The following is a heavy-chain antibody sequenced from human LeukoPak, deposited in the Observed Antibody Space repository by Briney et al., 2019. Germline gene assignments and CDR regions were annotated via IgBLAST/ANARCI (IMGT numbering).Heavy chain of an antibody. Sequence: PGGSLRLSCAASGFTFSSYGIHWVRQAPGKGLEWVSFIRYDGSSQYYADSVKGRFTISRDDSKNTLYLQMNSLRPEDTAVYYCAKSPYRGGSSWTEFDFWGQGTLVTVSS. CDR2: IRYDGSSQ. V-gene: IGHV3-30*02. D-gene: IGHD6-13*01. CDR3: AKSPYRGGSSWTEFDF. CDR1: GFTFSSYG. J-gene: IGHJ4*02.